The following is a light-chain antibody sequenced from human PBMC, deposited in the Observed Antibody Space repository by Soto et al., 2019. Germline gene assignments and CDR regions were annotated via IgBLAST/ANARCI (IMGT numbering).Light chain of an antibody. CDR3: QQSYSTPQT. Sequence: DLQMTQSPSSLSASVGDRVTITCRASQSISSYLNWYQQKPGKAPKLLIYAASSLQSGVPSRFYGSGSGTDFTLTISSLQPEDFATDYCQQSYSTPQTFGQGTKVEIK. CDR2: AAS. V-gene: IGKV1-39*01. CDR1: QSISSY. J-gene: IGKJ1*01.